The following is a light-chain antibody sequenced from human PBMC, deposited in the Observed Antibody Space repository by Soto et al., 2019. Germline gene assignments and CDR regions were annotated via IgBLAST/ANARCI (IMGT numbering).Light chain of an antibody. CDR1: SSDIGGYNY. Sequence: QSALTQPPSASGSPGQSVTISCTGTSSDIGGYNYVSWYQQHPGNGPKLMIYEVNKRPSGVPDRFFGSKSGNTASLTVAGLQAEDEADYYCSSYAGSNNYVFGTGTKLTVL. V-gene: IGLV2-8*01. J-gene: IGLJ1*01. CDR3: SSYAGSNNYV. CDR2: EVN.